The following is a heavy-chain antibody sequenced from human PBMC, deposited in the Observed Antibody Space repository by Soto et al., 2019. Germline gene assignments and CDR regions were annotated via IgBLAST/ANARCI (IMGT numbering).Heavy chain of an antibody. CDR2: IIPIFGTA. V-gene: IGHV1-69*01. Sequence: QVQLVQSGAEVKKPGSSVKVSCKASGGTFSSYAISWVRQAPGQGLEWMGGIIPIFGTANYAQKFQGRVTITAVESTSKAYMELSSLKSEDTAVYFCARMLSIAVAGTWSWFDPWGQGTLVTVSS. CDR3: ARMLSIAVAGTWSWFDP. J-gene: IGHJ5*02. CDR1: GGTFSSYA. D-gene: IGHD6-19*01.